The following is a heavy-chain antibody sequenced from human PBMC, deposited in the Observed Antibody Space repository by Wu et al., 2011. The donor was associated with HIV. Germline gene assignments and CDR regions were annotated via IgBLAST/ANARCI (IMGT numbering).Heavy chain of an antibody. J-gene: IGHJ6*02. CDR3: ASHRGVHYYYYGMDV. CDR1: GYTFTGYY. D-gene: IGHD3-10*01. V-gene: IGHV1-2*02. Sequence: QVQLVQSGAEVKKPGASVKVSCKASGYTFTGYYMHWVRQAPGQGLEWMGWINPNSGGTNYAQKFQGRVTMTRDTSISTAYMELSRLRSDDTAVYYCASHRGVHYYYYGMDVWGQGTTVTVSS. CDR2: INPNSGGT.